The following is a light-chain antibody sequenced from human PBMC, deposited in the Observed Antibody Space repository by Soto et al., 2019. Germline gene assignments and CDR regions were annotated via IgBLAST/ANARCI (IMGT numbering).Light chain of an antibody. CDR2: DAS. Sequence: EIVLTQSPATLSLSPGERATLSCRASQSVSSLLAWYQQKSGQPPRLLVSDASKRATGVPARFSGSGSGTDFTLIISSLEPEDFEIYYCQQRSNWPLTFGAGTKVEIK. V-gene: IGKV3-11*01. CDR3: QQRSNWPLT. CDR1: QSVSSL. J-gene: IGKJ4*01.